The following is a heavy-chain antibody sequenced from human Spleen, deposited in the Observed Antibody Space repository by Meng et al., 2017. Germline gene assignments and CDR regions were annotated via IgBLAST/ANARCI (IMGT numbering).Heavy chain of an antibody. CDR3: ARGPTTMAHDFDY. Sequence: QGQLQQWGAGLLQPSETLSLTCAVYGGSFSGYYWSWIRQPPGKGLEWIGEINHSGSTNYNPSLESRATISVDTSQNNLSLKLSSVTAADSAVYYCARGPTTMAHDFDYWGQGTLVTVSS. CDR2: INHSGST. D-gene: IGHD4-11*01. V-gene: IGHV4-34*01. J-gene: IGHJ4*02. CDR1: GGSFSGYY.